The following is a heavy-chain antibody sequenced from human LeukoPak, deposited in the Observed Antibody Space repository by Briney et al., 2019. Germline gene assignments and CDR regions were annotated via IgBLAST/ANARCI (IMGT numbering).Heavy chain of an antibody. D-gene: IGHD2-15*01. CDR1: GGSISSSSYY. CDR2: IYYSGST. J-gene: IGHJ4*02. CDR3: ARRYCSGGSCYYFDY. Sequence: SETLSLTCTVSGGSISSSSYYWGWIRQPPGKGPEWIGSIYYSGSTYYNPSLKSRVTISVDTSKNQFSLKLSSVTAADTAVYYCARRYCSGGSCYYFDYWGQGTLVTVSS. V-gene: IGHV4-39*01.